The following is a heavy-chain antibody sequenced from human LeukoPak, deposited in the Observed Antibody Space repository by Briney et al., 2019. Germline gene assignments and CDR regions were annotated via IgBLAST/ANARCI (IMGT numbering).Heavy chain of an antibody. D-gene: IGHD2-2*01. V-gene: IGHV4-30-2*03. CDR2: IYYSGNT. CDR1: GFTFDDYA. CDR3: ARGLPAVILYYFDY. J-gene: IGHJ4*02. Sequence: LRLSCAASGFTFDDYAMHWVRQAPGKGLEWIGSIYYSGNTYYNPSLKSRVAISVDTSKSQFSLKLSSVTAADTAVYYCARGLPAVILYYFDYWGQGTLVTVSS.